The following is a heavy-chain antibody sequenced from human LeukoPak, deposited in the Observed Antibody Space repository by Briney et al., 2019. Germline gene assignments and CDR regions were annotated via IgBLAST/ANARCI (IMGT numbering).Heavy chain of an antibody. J-gene: IGHJ4*02. CDR2: MFYLGST. CDR3: ARGGSTSVTFDY. Sequence: SETLSLTCTVSGGSISSFYWSWIRQPPGKGLEWIGYMFYLGSTNYNPSLKSRVTISVDTSKNQFSLKLSSVTAADTAVYYCARGGSTSVTFDYWGQGTLVTVSS. D-gene: IGHD2-2*01. CDR1: GGSISSFY. V-gene: IGHV4-59*01.